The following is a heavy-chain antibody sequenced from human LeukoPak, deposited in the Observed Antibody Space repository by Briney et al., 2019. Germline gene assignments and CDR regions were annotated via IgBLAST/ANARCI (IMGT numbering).Heavy chain of an antibody. Sequence: PGGSLRLSCAASGFTFSNYAMSWVRQAPGKGLGWVSAISGRGGSTYYADSVKGRFTISRDNSKKTLFLQMNSLRAEDTAVYYCAKDLILLWFGESQFDYWGQGTLVTVSS. CDR3: AKDLILLWFGESQFDY. D-gene: IGHD3-10*01. V-gene: IGHV3-23*01. CDR2: ISGRGGST. CDR1: GFTFSNYA. J-gene: IGHJ4*02.